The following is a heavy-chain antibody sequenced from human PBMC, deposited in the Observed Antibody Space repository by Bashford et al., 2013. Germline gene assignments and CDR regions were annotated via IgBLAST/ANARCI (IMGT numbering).Heavy chain of an antibody. V-gene: IGHV3-21*01. J-gene: IGHJ3*02. CDR3: ARDDGRYYVFDI. CDR1: GFSLSNYN. D-gene: IGHD1-26*01. CDR2: ISSISSYI. Sequence: GSLRLSCAASGFSLSNYNMDWIRQAPGKGLEWVSSISSISSYIFYAESVKGRFTISRDNAKNSLYLQMNSLRAEDTAVYYCARDDGRYYVFDIWGQGTMVTVSS.